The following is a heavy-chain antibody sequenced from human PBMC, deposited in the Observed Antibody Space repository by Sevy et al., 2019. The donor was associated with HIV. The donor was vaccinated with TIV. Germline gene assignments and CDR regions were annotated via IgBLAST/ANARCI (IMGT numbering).Heavy chain of an antibody. CDR2: IYTSGST. J-gene: IGHJ6*02. CDR1: GGSISSYY. CDR3: ARGDIVVVPRYYYGMDV. Sequence: SETLSLTCTVSGGSISSYYWSWIRQPAGKGLEWIGRIYTSGSTNYNPSLKSRVTMSVDTSKNQFSLKLSSVTAADTAVYYCARGDIVVVPRYYYGMDVWGQGTTVTVSS. D-gene: IGHD2-2*01. V-gene: IGHV4-4*07.